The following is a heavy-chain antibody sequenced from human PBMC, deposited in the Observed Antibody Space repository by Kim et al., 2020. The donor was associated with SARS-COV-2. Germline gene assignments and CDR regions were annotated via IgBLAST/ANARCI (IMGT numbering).Heavy chain of an antibody. J-gene: IGHJ4*02. Sequence: GGSLRLSCAASGFTFDDYAMTWVRQAPGKGLEWVSGISSTSDGTYYKDSVKGRFTISRDNSKRMLYLHMDSLRVEDTAVYYCAKNFDGFTTNEYWGQGT. CDR1: GFTFDDYA. CDR3: AKNFDGFTTNEY. CDR2: ISSTSDGT. V-gene: IGHV3-23*01. D-gene: IGHD2-2*01.